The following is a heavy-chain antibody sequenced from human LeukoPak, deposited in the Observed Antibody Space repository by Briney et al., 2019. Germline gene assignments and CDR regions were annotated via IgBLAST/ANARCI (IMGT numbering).Heavy chain of an antibody. Sequence: SGGSLRLSCAASGFTFSSYEMNWVRQAPGKGLEWVSYISSSGSTIYYADSVKGRFTISRDNAKNSLYLQMNSLRAEDTALYYCARDLGYYGSGSPPDYWGQGTLVAVSS. D-gene: IGHD3-10*01. V-gene: IGHV3-48*03. CDR3: ARDLGYYGSGSPPDY. CDR2: ISSSGSTI. J-gene: IGHJ4*02. CDR1: GFTFSSYE.